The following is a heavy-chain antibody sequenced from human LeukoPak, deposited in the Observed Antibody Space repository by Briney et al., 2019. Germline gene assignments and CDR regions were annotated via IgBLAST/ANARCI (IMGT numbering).Heavy chain of an antibody. CDR2: LNGGGSAT. CDR1: GFTLSSYE. V-gene: IGHV3-74*01. CDR3: ARDLPRIYYGSGVDY. J-gene: IGHJ4*02. D-gene: IGHD3-10*01. Sequence: GESLRLSCAASGFTLSSYEMNWVRQTPGKGLEWVSRLNGGGSATTYADSVKGRFTISRDNAKNTLYLQMNSLRADDTAVYYCARDLPRIYYGSGVDYWGQGTLVTVSS.